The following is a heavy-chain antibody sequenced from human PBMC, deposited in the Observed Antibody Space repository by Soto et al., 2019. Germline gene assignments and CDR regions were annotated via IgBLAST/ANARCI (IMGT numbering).Heavy chain of an antibody. CDR1: GYTLTELS. Sequence: ASVKVSCKVSGYTLTELSMHWVRQAPGKGLEWMGGFDPEDGETIYAQKFQGRVTMTGDTSTDTAYMELGSLRSEDTAVYYCATETAYYGSGSPYAFDIWGQGTMVTVSS. D-gene: IGHD3-10*01. J-gene: IGHJ3*02. CDR2: FDPEDGET. V-gene: IGHV1-24*01. CDR3: ATETAYYGSGSPYAFDI.